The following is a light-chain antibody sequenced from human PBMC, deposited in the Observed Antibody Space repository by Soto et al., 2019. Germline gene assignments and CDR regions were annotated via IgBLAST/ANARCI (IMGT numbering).Light chain of an antibody. V-gene: IGKV1-5*03. CDR2: EAS. Sequence: DIQLTQSPSTLSASVGDRVTISCRASQSISNWLAWYQQKPGIAPKLLIYEASRLESGVPSRFSGTGSGTEFTLTISSLQPDDFAPYYCQQSSHFSTVGQGTKVDIK. CDR3: QQSSHFST. J-gene: IGKJ1*01. CDR1: QSISNW.